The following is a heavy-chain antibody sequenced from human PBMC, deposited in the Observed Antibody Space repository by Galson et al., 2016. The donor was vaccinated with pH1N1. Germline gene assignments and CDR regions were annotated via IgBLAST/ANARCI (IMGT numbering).Heavy chain of an antibody. CDR2: IIGMFGTA. V-gene: IGHV1-69*13. CDR1: GGTFSSYA. CDR3: ARAPGYYDSSGYYPA. J-gene: IGHJ4*02. D-gene: IGHD3-22*01. Sequence: SVKVSCKASGGTFSSYAFSWVRQAPGQGLEWMGRIIGMFGTANYAQKFQGRVTITADESTSTAYMELSSLRSEDTAVYYCARAPGYYDSSGYYPAWGQGTRVTVSS.